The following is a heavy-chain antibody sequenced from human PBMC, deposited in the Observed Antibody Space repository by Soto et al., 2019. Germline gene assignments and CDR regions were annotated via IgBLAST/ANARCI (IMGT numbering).Heavy chain of an antibody. CDR1: GYSISSGYY. V-gene: IGHV4-38-2*02. J-gene: IGHJ4*02. CDR2: IYHSGST. CDR3: ARDGPGGFFDY. D-gene: IGHD1-1*01. Sequence: PSETLSLTCAVSGYSISSGYYWGWIRQPPGKGLEWIGSIYHSGSTYYNPSLKSRVTISVDTSKNQFSLKLSSVTAAGTAVYYCARDGPGGFFDYWGQGTQVTVSS.